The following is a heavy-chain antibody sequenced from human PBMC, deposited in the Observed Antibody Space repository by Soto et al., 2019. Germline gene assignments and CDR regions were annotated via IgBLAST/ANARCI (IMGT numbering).Heavy chain of an antibody. D-gene: IGHD6-19*01. CDR2: ISYDGSNK. J-gene: IGHJ4*02. V-gene: IGHV3-30*18. CDR1: GFTFSSYG. CDR3: AKDLLHQWLVPGTFDY. Sequence: GGSLRLSCAASGFTFSSYGMHWVRQAPGKGLEWVAVISYDGSNKYYADSVKGRFTISRDNSKNTLYLQMNSLRAEDTAVYYCAKDLLHQWLVPGTFDYWGQGTLVTVSS.